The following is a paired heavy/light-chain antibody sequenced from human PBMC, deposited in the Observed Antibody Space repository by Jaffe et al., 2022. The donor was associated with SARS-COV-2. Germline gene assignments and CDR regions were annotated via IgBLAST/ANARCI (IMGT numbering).Heavy chain of an antibody. J-gene: IGHJ6*03. CDR2: IIPIFGTA. V-gene: IGHV1-69*01. CDR1: GGTFSSYA. D-gene: IGHD1-26*01. CDR3: ARGPGSYSYYYYYMDV. Sequence: QVQLVQSGAEVKKPGSSVKVSCKASGGTFSSYAISWVRQAPGQGLEWMGGIIPIFGTANYAQKFQGRVTITADESTSTAYMELSSLRSEDTAVYYCARGPGSYSYYYYYMDVWGKGTTVTVSS.
Light chain of an antibody. J-gene: IGKJ1*01. Sequence: DIQMTQSPSTLSASVGDRVTITCRASQSISSWLAWYQQKPGKAPKLLIYKASSLESGVPSRFSGSGSGTEFTLTISSLQPDDFATYYCQQYQGTFGQGTKVEIK. CDR3: QQYQGT. V-gene: IGKV1-5*03. CDR2: KAS. CDR1: QSISSW.